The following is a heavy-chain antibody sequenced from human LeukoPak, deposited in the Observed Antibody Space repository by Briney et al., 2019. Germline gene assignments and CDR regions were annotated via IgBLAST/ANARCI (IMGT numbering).Heavy chain of an antibody. CDR1: GGSISSYY. D-gene: IGHD1-26*01. CDR3: ARDGTVGSTRMDV. V-gene: IGHV4-4*07. Sequence: PSETLSLTCTVSGGSISSYYWSWTRQPAGKGLEWIGRIYTSGSTNYNPSLKNRVTMSLDTSKNQFSLKLRSVTAADTAVYYCARDGTVGSTRMDVWGQGTTVTVSS. J-gene: IGHJ6*02. CDR2: IYTSGST.